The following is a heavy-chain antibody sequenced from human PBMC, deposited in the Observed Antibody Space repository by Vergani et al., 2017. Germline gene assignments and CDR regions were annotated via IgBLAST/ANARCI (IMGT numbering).Heavy chain of an antibody. CDR1: GGSFSDYY. D-gene: IGHD3-16*02. Sequence: QVQLQEWGAGLLKTSETLSLTCGVSGGSFSDYYWSWIRQAPGMGLEWIGEVHHVGSTNYNPSLKSRVSISVDTSKNQFSLQLTSVTAAVSAIYFRASIARAPTRRNPPPDSWGQGILVTFSS. V-gene: IGHV4-34*01. CDR2: VHHVGST. CDR3: ASIARAPTRRNPPPDS. J-gene: IGHJ4*02.